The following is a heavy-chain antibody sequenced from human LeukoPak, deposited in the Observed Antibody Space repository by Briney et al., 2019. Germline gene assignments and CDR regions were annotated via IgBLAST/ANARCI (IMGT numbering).Heavy chain of an antibody. Sequence: SETLSLTCTVSGYSISSGYYWGWIRQPPGKGLEWIGSIYHSGSTNYNPSLKSRVTISVDTSKNQFSLKLSSVTAADTAVYYCARGRNRYFDLWGRGTLVTVSS. J-gene: IGHJ2*01. V-gene: IGHV4-38-2*02. CDR3: ARGRNRYFDL. D-gene: IGHD2/OR15-2a*01. CDR1: GYSISSGYY. CDR2: IYHSGST.